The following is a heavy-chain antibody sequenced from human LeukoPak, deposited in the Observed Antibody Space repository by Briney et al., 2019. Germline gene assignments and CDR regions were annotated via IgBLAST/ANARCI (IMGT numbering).Heavy chain of an antibody. CDR1: GGTFSSYA. CDR3: ARGGAYYYDSSGRGDW. CDR2: INPKSGGT. Sequence: AAVKVSCKASGGTFSSYAISWVRQAPGQGLEWMGWINPKSGGTNYAQKFQGRVTMTRDTSINTVYMELSRLRSDDTAVYYCARGGAYYYDSSGRGDWWGQGTLVTVSS. D-gene: IGHD3-22*01. J-gene: IGHJ4*02. V-gene: IGHV1-2*02.